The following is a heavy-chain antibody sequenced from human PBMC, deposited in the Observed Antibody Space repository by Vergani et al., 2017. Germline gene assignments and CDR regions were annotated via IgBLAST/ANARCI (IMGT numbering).Heavy chain of an antibody. J-gene: IGHJ3*02. D-gene: IGHD5-18*01. CDR1: GFTFSSYS. CDR2: ISSSSSYI. Sequence: VQLVESGGGLVKPGGSLRLSCAASGFTFSSYSMNWVRQAPGKGLEWVSSISSSSSYIYYADSVKGRFTISRDNAKNSLYLQMNSLRAEDTAVYYCARVRGYRTSDAFDIWGQGTMVTVSS. V-gene: IGHV3-21*01. CDR3: ARVRGYRTSDAFDI.